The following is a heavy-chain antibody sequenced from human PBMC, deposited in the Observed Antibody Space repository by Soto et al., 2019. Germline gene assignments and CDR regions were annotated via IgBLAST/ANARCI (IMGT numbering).Heavy chain of an antibody. CDR3: ASEQLGPFDY. V-gene: IGHV4-39*01. Sequence: SETLSLTCTFSGGSISSYYWSWIRQPPGKGLEWIGSIYYSGSTYYNPSLKSRVTISVDTSKNQFSLKLSSVTAADTAVYYCASEQLGPFDYWGQGTLVTVSS. D-gene: IGHD6-6*01. CDR2: IYYSGST. CDR1: GGSISSYY. J-gene: IGHJ4*02.